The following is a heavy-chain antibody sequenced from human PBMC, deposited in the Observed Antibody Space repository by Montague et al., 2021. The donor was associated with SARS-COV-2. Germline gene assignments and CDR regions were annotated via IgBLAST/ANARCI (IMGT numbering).Heavy chain of an antibody. CDR1: GGSTSNYY. CDR3: ARAQNTCFIANCVNYFDS. D-gene: IGHD1-1*01. CDR2: IFYTGSK. V-gene: IGHV4-59*01. Sequence: SETLSLTCSVSGGSTSNYYWTWIRQSPGKGLQWIGYIFYTGSKKFNPSLKTRVSMSLDASKNHFSLRLSAVTAADTAVYYCARAQNTCFIANCVNYFDSWGLGALVTVSS. J-gene: IGHJ4*02.